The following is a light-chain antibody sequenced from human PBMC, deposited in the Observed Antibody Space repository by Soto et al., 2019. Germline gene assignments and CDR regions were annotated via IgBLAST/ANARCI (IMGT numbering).Light chain of an antibody. CDR2: DVS. V-gene: IGKV3D-15*01. Sequence: VMTQSPATLSLSPGERATLSCWASQSVSSNLAWYQQKPGQAPRLLIYDVSTRATGIPTRFSGSGSGTEFTLTISSLQSEDFAAYYCQQYNNWPLTFGGGTKVDIK. J-gene: IGKJ4*01. CDR1: QSVSSN. CDR3: QQYNNWPLT.